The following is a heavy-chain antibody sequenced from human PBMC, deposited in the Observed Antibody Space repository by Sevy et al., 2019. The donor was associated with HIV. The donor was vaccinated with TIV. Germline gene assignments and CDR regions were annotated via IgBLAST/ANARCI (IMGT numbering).Heavy chain of an antibody. CDR1: GDSVSSNSAA. Sequence: SQTLSLTCAISGDSVSSNSAAWNWIRQSPSRGLEWLGRTYYRSKWYNDYAVSVKSRITINPDTSKNHFSLQLNSVTPEDTAVYYCAREGGSYCSSTSCYRGGLIAAAVDYWGQGTLVTVSS. V-gene: IGHV6-1*01. D-gene: IGHD2-2*02. CDR3: AREGGSYCSSTSCYRGGLIAAAVDY. J-gene: IGHJ4*02. CDR2: TYYRSKWYN.